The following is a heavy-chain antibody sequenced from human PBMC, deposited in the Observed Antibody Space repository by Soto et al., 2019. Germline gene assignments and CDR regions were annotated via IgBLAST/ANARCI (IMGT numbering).Heavy chain of an antibody. CDR1: GFAVSSYS. Sequence: GSLRLSCAASGFAVSSYSMHWVRQAPGKGLEWVAAMSFDGNSKYFADSVKGQFKISRDTSKNTWSLEMESLGVEDSALYHCTRGRPMIANDDFEYWGQGTQVTVSS. CDR2: MSFDGNSK. V-gene: IGHV3-30-3*01. J-gene: IGHJ4*02. D-gene: IGHD2-21*01. CDR3: TRGRPMIANDDFEY.